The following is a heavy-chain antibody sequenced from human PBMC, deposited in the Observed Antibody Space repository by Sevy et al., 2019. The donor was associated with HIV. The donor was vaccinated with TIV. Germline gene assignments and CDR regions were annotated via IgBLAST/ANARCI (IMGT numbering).Heavy chain of an antibody. CDR1: GFTFSSYS. V-gene: IGHV3-48*02. D-gene: IGHD1-26*01. J-gene: IGHJ6*02. Sequence: GGSLRLSCAASGFTFSSYSMNWVRQAPGKGLEWVSYISSSSSTIYYADSVKGRFTISRDNAKNSLYLQINSLRDEDTAVYYCAREGGLGNSGSYYGGMDVWGQGTTVTVSS. CDR2: ISSSSSTI. CDR3: AREGGLGNSGSYYGGMDV.